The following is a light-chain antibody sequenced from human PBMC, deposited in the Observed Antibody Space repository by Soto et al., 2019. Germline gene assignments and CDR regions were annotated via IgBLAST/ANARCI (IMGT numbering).Light chain of an antibody. CDR1: QSINNW. CDR2: KAS. J-gene: IGKJ3*01. Sequence: DIQMTQSPSTLSASIGDRVTITCRASQSINNWLAWYQQKPGKAPKVLIYKASSLESGVPSRFSGSESGTEFTHAINSLQPDDFATYYCQQYDTYPFTFGPGTKVDIK. CDR3: QQYDTYPFT. V-gene: IGKV1-5*03.